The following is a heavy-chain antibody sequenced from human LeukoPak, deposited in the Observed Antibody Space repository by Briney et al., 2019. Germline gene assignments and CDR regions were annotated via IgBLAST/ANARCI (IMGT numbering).Heavy chain of an antibody. V-gene: IGHV1-2*02. D-gene: IGHD6-13*01. CDR1: GYTFTGYY. CDR2: VNPNSGGT. J-gene: IGHJ4*02. Sequence: GASVKVSCKASGYTFTGYYMHWVRQAPGQGLEWVGWVNPNSGGTNYAQKFQGRVTMTRDTSISAAYMELSRLRSDDTAVYYCAREYSSSWSRWGQGTLVSVSS. CDR3: AREYSSSWSR.